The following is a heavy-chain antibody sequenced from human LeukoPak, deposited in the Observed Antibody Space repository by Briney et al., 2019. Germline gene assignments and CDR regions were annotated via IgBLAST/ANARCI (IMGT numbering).Heavy chain of an antibody. Sequence: PGGSLRLPCAASGFTFDDYAMHWVRQAPGKGLEWVSGISWNSGSIGYADSVKGRFTISRDNAKNSLYLQMNSLRAEDTALYYCAKGRYTAMAGFDYWGQGTLVTVSS. CDR2: ISWNSGSI. CDR1: GFTFDDYA. D-gene: IGHD5-18*01. CDR3: AKGRYTAMAGFDY. J-gene: IGHJ4*02. V-gene: IGHV3-9*01.